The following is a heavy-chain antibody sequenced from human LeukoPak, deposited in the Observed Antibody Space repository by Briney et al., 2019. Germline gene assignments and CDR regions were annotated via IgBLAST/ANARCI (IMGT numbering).Heavy chain of an antibody. Sequence: GGSLRLSCTASGFTFGDYAMSWVRQAPGKGLEWVGFIRSKAYGGTTEYAASVKGRFTISRDDSKSIAYLQMNSLKTEDTAVYYCTRDRGLPDYFDYWGQGTLVTVSS. D-gene: IGHD1-26*01. CDR1: GFTFGDYA. CDR3: TRDRGLPDYFDY. V-gene: IGHV3-49*04. J-gene: IGHJ4*02. CDR2: IRSKAYGGTT.